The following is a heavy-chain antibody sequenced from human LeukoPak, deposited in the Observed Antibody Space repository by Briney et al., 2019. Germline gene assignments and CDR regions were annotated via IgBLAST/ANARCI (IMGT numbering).Heavy chain of an antibody. V-gene: IGHV4-38-2*02. CDR2: IYHSGST. CDR1: GFSISSGYY. Sequence: SVTLSLTCTVSGFSISSGYYWGWIRQPPGKGLEWIGSIYHSGSTYYNPSLKSRVTVSVDTSKNQFSLKLSSVTAADTAVYYCVGGPEAFDIWGHGTMVTVSS. CDR3: VGGPEAFDI. D-gene: IGHD3-10*01. J-gene: IGHJ3*02.